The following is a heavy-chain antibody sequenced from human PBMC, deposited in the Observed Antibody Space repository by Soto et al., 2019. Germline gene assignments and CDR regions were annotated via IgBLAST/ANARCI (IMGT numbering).Heavy chain of an antibody. CDR3: ARQREVRGVIIKYYYYYGMDV. Sequence: LSLTCTVSGGSISSSSYYWGWIRQPPGKGLEWIGSIYYGGSTYYNPSLKSRVTISVDTSKNQFSLKLSSVTAADTAVYYCARQREVRGVIIKYYYYYGMDVWGQGTTVTVSS. V-gene: IGHV4-39*01. CDR1: GGSISSSSYY. D-gene: IGHD3-10*01. CDR2: IYYGGST. J-gene: IGHJ6*02.